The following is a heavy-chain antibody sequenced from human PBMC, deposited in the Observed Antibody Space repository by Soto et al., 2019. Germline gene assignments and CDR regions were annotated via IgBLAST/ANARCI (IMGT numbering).Heavy chain of an antibody. D-gene: IGHD2-15*01. CDR3: ARASNTMVTGFDN. J-gene: IGHJ4*01. V-gene: IGHV1-2*04. CDR2: INPNSGGT. Sequence: ASVKVSCKASGYTFTGYYMHWVRQAPGQGLEWMGWINPNSGGTNYAQKFQGWVTMTRDTSISTVYLELNRLTSEDTALYYCARASNTMVTGFDNWGRGTLVTVSS. CDR1: GYTFTGYY.